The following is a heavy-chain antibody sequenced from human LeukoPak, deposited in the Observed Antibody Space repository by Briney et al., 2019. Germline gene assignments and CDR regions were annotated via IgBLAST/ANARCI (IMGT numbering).Heavy chain of an antibody. Sequence: SETLSLTCTVSGGSISSYYWSWIRQPAGKGLEWIGRIYTSGSTNYNPSLKSRVTVSVDTSKNQFSLKLSSVTAADTAVYYCARHRRDGSPTQDWGQGILVTVSS. J-gene: IGHJ4*02. CDR2: IYTSGST. CDR1: GGSISSYY. D-gene: IGHD5-24*01. CDR3: ARHRRDGSPTQD. V-gene: IGHV4-4*07.